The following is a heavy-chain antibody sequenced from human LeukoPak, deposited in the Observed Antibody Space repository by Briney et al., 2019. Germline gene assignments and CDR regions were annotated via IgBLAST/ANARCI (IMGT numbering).Heavy chain of an antibody. Sequence: PSETLSLTCTVSGGSISSGSYYWSWIRQPAGKGLEWIGRIYTSGSTNYNPSLKSRVTISVDTSKNQFSLKLSSVTAADTAVYYCAREDYYDSSWFDPWGQGALVTVSS. D-gene: IGHD3-22*01. CDR1: GGSISSGSYY. J-gene: IGHJ5*02. CDR2: IYTSGST. CDR3: AREDYYDSSWFDP. V-gene: IGHV4-61*02.